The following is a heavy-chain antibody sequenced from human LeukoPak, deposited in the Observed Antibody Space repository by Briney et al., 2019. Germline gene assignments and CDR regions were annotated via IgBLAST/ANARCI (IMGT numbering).Heavy chain of an antibody. CDR2: IYSGGNT. J-gene: IGHJ4*02. V-gene: IGHV3-53*01. D-gene: IGHD3-3*02. CDR1: GFTVSSNY. CDR3: AGSPGTFVPLYY. Sequence: GGSLRLSCAASGFTVSSNYMTWVRQAPGKGLEWVSPIYSGGNTYYADSVKGRFTISRDNSKNTLYLQMNSLRGEDTAVYYCAGSPGTFVPLYYWGQGALVTVSS.